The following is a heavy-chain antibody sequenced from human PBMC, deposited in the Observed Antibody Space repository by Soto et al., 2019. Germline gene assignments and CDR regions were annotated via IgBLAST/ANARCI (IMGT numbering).Heavy chain of an antibody. D-gene: IGHD1-1*01. V-gene: IGHV4-39*07. J-gene: IGHJ5*01. CDR1: RGSISSGTNY. Sequence: PSETLSLTCTVSRGSISSGTNYWAWIRQPPDKGLEWIAEVHISGHSNYNPSLRSRVSVSIDSSKNQFYLNLNSVTAADTAIYYCARVRQGCSANNCYFDPWGQGTQVTVSS. CDR2: VHISGHS. CDR3: ARVRQGCSANNCYFDP.